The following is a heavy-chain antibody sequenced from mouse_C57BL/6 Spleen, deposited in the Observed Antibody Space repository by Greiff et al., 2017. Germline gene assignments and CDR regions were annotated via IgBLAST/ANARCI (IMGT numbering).Heavy chain of an antibody. V-gene: IGHV1-7*01. CDR2: INPSSGYT. CDR3: TRGVRSYFDY. Sequence: VQLQQSGAELAKPGASVKLSCKASGYTFTSYWMHWVKQRPGQGLEWIGYINPSSGYTKYNQKFKDKATLTADKSSSTAYMQLSSLTYEDAAVYCGTRGVRSYFDYWGQGTSPTVSS. D-gene: IGHD2-14*01. J-gene: IGHJ2*02. CDR1: GYTFTSYW.